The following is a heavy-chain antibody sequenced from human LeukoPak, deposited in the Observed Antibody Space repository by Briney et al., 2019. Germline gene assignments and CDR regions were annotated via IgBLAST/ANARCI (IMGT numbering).Heavy chain of an antibody. V-gene: IGHV3-23*01. J-gene: IGHJ4*02. D-gene: IGHD5-18*01. CDR1: GFTFSSYG. Sequence: GGSLRLSCAASGFTFSSYGMSWVRQAPGKGLEWVSAISGSGGSTYYAHSVKGRFIISRDNSKNSPYLQMNSLRAEDTAIYYCATYRQVLLPFESWGQGTLVTVSS. CDR2: ISGSGGST. CDR3: ATYRQVLLPFES.